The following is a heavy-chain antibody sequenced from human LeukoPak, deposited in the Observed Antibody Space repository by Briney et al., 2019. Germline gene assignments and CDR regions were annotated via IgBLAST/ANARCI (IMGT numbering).Heavy chain of an antibody. CDR1: GGSISSHY. D-gene: IGHD6-19*01. V-gene: IGHV4-59*11. Sequence: PSQTLSLTCTVSGGSISSHYWSWIRQPPGKGLEWIGYIFYSGSTNYNPSLKSQVPISVDTSKNQFSLKLSSAAAADTAVYYCARVLAVAESYYYYYYMDVWGKGTTVTVSS. J-gene: IGHJ6*03. CDR3: ARVLAVAESYYYYYYMDV. CDR2: IFYSGST.